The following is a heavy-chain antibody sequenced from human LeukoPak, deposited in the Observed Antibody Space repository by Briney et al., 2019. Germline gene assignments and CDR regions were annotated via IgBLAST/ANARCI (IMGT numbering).Heavy chain of an antibody. Sequence: SGRSLRLSCAASGFTFSNAWMSWVRQAPGKGLEWVGRIKSKTDGGTTDYAAPVKGRFTISRDDSKNTLYLQMNSLKTEDTAVYYCCLRYFDWLLGWVDYWGQGTLVTVSS. CDR1: GFTFSNAW. D-gene: IGHD3-9*01. CDR3: CLRYFDWLLGWVDY. CDR2: IKSKTDGGTT. J-gene: IGHJ4*02. V-gene: IGHV3-15*01.